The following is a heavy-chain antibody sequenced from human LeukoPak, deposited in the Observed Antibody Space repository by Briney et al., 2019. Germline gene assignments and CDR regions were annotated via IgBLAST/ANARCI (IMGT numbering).Heavy chain of an antibody. CDR2: INPKSGGT. Sequence: ASVKVSCRASGYTFSGYYMHWVRQAPGQGLEWMGWINPKSGGTNEAQKFHDRVTMTRDTSIRTAYMEVSRLRSDDTAVYYCARSPDILTGENFDYWGQGTMVTVSS. CDR3: ARSPDILTGENFDY. D-gene: IGHD3-9*01. V-gene: IGHV1-2*02. J-gene: IGHJ4*03. CDR1: GYTFSGYY.